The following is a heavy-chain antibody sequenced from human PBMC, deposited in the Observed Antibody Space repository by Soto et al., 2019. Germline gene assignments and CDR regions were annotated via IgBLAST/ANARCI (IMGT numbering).Heavy chain of an antibody. CDR3: ARGVGDWFDP. V-gene: IGHV3-30-3*01. J-gene: IGHJ5*02. CDR2: ISYDGSNK. CDR1: GFTFSSYA. D-gene: IGHD3-16*01. Sequence: QVQLVESGGGVVQPGRSLRLSCAASGFTFSSYAMHWVRQAPGKGLEWVAVISYDGSNKYYADSVKGRFTISRDNSKNTLYLQMNSRRAEDTAVYYYARGVGDWFDPWGQGTLVTVSS.